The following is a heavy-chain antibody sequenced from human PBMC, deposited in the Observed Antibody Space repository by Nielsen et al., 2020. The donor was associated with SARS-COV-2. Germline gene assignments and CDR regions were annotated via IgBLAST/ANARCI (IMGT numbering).Heavy chain of an antibody. J-gene: IGHJ4*02. V-gene: IGHV3-9*01. CDR3: VRGLGKSWLGESAPDS. CDR2: ISWNSDQF. D-gene: IGHD3-10*01. CDR1: GFHFADFA. Sequence: GGSLRLSCAASGFHFADFAMHWVRQEPGKGLEWISGISWNSDQFDYADSVEGRFAISRDNVRTSLYLHMTNLRPEDTALYYCVRGLGKSWLGESAPDSWGQGAAVTVSS.